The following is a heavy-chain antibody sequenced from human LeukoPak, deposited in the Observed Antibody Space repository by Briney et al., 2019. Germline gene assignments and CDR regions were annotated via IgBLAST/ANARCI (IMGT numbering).Heavy chain of an antibody. CDR3: ARVSHYGSGSYYKVGYYFDY. J-gene: IGHJ4*02. D-gene: IGHD3-10*01. V-gene: IGHV4-59*12. CDR2: IYYSGYT. Sequence: SETLSLTCTVSGGSISSYYWSWIRQPPGKGLEWIGCIYYSGYTNYKSSLKSRVTISVDTSKNQFSLKLSSVTAADTAVYYCARVSHYGSGSYYKVGYYFDYWGQGTLVTVSS. CDR1: GGSISSYY.